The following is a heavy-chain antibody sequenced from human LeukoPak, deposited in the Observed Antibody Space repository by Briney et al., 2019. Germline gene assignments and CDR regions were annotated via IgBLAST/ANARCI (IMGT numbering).Heavy chain of an antibody. CDR3: ARGWVYYDSSGLPIMS. D-gene: IGHD3-22*01. J-gene: IGHJ5*02. CDR2: INPNSGGT. CDR1: GYTFTGYY. V-gene: IGHV1-2*06. Sequence: ASVKVSCKASGYTFTGYYMHWVRQAPGQGLEWMGRINPNSGGTNYAQKFQGRVTMTRDTSISTAYMELSMLRSDDTAVYYCARGWVYYDSSGLPIMSWGQGTLVTVSS.